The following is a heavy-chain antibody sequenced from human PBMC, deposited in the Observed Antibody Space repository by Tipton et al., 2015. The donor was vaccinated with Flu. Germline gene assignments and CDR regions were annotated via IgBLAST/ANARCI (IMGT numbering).Heavy chain of an antibody. J-gene: IGHJ4*02. CDR2: ISSNSKTI. Sequence: SLRLSCEASGFIFSKYDMNWVRQAPGKGLEWVSCISSNSKTIDYAGSMKGRFTVSRDNAKNSLFLQLNTLGDDDSGVYYCVTDDGLGWEPQMGDFWGQGTLVTVSS. V-gene: IGHV3-48*02. CDR3: VTDDGLGWEPQMGDF. D-gene: IGHD1-14*01. CDR1: GFIFSKYD.